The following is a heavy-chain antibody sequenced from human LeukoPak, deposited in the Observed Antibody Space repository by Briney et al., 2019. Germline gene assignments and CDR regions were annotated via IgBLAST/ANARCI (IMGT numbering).Heavy chain of an antibody. D-gene: IGHD3-10*01. CDR2: VNPNTGGT. CDR3: AREGYYGSGTYYKIISSH. J-gene: IGHJ4*02. CDR1: GYTFIAYY. V-gene: IGHV1-2*02. Sequence: ASVKVSCKASGYTFIAYYMHWVRQAPGQGLEWMGWVNPNTGGTNYAQKFQGRVTMTRDTSIGTAYMDLSSLRSDDTAVYYCAREGYYGSGTYYKIISSHWGQGTLVTVSS.